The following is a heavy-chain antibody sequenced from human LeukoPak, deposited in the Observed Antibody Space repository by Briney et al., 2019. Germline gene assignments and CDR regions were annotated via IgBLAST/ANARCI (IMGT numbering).Heavy chain of an antibody. J-gene: IGHJ4*02. V-gene: IGHV4-4*02. D-gene: IGHD1-26*01. CDR2: IYHSGGT. Sequence: PSGTLSLTCAVSGGSISSSNWWSWVRQPPGKGLEWIGEIYHSGGTNYNPSLKSRVTISVDKSKNQFSLKLSSVTAAVTAVYYCARASVGATPFDYWGQGTLVTVSS. CDR1: GGSISSSNW. CDR3: ARASVGATPFDY.